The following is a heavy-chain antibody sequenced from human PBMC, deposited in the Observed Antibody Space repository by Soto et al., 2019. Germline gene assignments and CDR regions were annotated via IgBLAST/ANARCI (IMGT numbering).Heavy chain of an antibody. V-gene: IGHV4-39*01. CDR2: FYYGEST. Sequence: SETLSLTCTVSGGSISSSSYYWGWIRQPPGKRLEWIASFYYGESTDYNPSLKRRVTISVDTSKNQFSLNLSSVTAADTGVYYCAITLGANYFCMDVWGHVTSVTVSS. D-gene: IGHD1-7*01. CDR1: GGSISSSSYY. J-gene: IGHJ6*01. CDR3: AITLGANYFCMDV.